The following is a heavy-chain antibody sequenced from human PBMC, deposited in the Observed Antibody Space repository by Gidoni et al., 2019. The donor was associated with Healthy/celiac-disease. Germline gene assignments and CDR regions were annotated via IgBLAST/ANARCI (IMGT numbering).Heavy chain of an antibody. J-gene: IGHJ5*02. D-gene: IGHD6-13*01. V-gene: IGHV4-4*02. CDR3: ARDIGQSGYSSSWYSNWFDP. CDR2: IYHSGST. Sequence: QVQLQESGPGLVKPSGTLSLTCAVSGGSISSSTWWRWVRQPPGKGLEWIGEIYHSGSTNNNPSLKSRVTISVDKSKNQFSLKLSSVTAADTAVYYCARDIGQSGYSSSWYSNWFDPWGQGPLVTVSS. CDR1: GGSISSSTW.